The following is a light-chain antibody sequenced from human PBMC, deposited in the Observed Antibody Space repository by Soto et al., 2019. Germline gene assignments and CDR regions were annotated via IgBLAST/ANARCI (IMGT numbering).Light chain of an antibody. CDR1: QGIRNE. CDR3: LQDYNFPWT. J-gene: IGKJ1*01. Sequence: ATQENKILSSLSADISDRVTITCRASQGIRNELGWYQQKPGKAPKLLIYAASNLQSGVPSRFSGSVSGTDFTLTICSLQPEDFATYYCLQDYNFPWTFAQGTKVEIK. V-gene: IGKV1-6*01. CDR2: AAS.